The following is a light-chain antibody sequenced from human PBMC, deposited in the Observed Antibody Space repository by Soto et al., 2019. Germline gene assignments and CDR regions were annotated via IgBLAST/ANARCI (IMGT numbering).Light chain of an antibody. CDR3: QQSYSTPT. CDR2: TAS. J-gene: IGKJ1*01. V-gene: IGKV1-39*01. CDR1: QIITNY. Sequence: DIQMTQSPSSLSASVGDRVTITCRASQIITNYLNWYQQKPGKAPKLLIYTASSLQSGVPLRFSGSGSGTDFTLTISSLQPEDFATYYCQQSYSTPTFGQGTKVEI.